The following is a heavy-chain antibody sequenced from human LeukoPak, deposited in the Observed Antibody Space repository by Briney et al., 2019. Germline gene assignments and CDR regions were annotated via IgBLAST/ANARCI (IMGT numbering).Heavy chain of an antibody. J-gene: IGHJ6*03. V-gene: IGHV3-66*04. CDR2: IYSGGST. CDR1: GYTVSSNY. CDR3: ARHFGYSYGPYYYYMDV. Sequence: PGGSLRLSCAASGYTVSSNYMSWVRQAPGKGLEWVSVIYSGGSTYYADSVKGRFTISRDNSKNTLYLQMNSLKASDTAMYYCARHFGYSYGPYYYYMDVWGKGTTVTVSS. D-gene: IGHD5-18*01.